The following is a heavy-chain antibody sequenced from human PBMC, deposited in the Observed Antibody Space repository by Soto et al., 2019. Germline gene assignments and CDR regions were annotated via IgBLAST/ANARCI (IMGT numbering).Heavy chain of an antibody. CDR2: IKQDVSEK. Sequence: EVQLVESGGGLVQPGGSLRLSWAASGFTFSSYWMSWVRQAPGTGLEWVANIKQDVSEKNYVDSVKGLFTISRDNTKNPQYAQMNSLRAEDTAVYYCARRSNIVVVHYWGQGPLVTFSS. D-gene: IGHD2-2*01. V-gene: IGHV3-7*01. CDR3: ARRSNIVVVHY. J-gene: IGHJ4*02. CDR1: GFTFSSYW.